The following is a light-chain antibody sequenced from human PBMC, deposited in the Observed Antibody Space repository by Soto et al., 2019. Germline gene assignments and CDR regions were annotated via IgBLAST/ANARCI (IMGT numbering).Light chain of an antibody. CDR1: QSISSW. Sequence: DIQMTQSPSTLSASAGDTVTITCRASQSISSWLAWYQQKPGKAPKLLIYKASSLESGVPSRFSGSGSGTEFTLTISSLQPDDFATYYCQQYNSYSWTFGQGTKVDIK. CDR3: QQYNSYSWT. J-gene: IGKJ1*01. V-gene: IGKV1-5*03. CDR2: KAS.